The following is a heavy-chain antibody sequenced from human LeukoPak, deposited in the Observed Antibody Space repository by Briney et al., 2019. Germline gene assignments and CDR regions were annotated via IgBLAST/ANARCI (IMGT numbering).Heavy chain of an antibody. CDR3: ARGHTAVTRHFDF. CDR2: ISSGGSAI. CDR1: GFTFSSYS. J-gene: IGHJ4*02. Sequence: GGSLRLSCAASGFTFSSYSMNWVRQAPGKGLEWVSIISSGGSAIFSADALKGRFTISRDDAKNLLYLDMNSLRAEDTAVYYCARGHTAVTRHFDFWGQGTLVTVSS. D-gene: IGHD4-17*01. V-gene: IGHV3-21*01.